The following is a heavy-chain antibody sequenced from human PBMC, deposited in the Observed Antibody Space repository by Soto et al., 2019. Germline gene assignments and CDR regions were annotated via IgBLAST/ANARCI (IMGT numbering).Heavy chain of an antibody. V-gene: IGHV3-33*03. CDR3: AKDPYYDFWSGHPTFDP. CDR1: GFTFSNYG. D-gene: IGHD3-3*01. J-gene: IGHJ5*02. CDR2: FWANGINK. Sequence: GGSLRLSCTTSGFTFSNYGMHWVRQAPGKGLEWVAVFWANGINKYYADSVKGRFTVSRDNSKNTLYLQMDSLRAEDTAVYYCAKDPYYDFWSGHPTFDPWGQGTLVTVS.